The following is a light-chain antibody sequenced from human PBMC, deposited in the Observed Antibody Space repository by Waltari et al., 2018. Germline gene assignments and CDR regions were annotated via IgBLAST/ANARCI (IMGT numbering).Light chain of an antibody. V-gene: IGLV3-21*03. CDR3: QVWDSNSDHHYV. J-gene: IGLJ1*01. Sequence: SYVLTQPPSVSVAPGKTASITCAKNNIGMKSVPWYQRKPGQAPVLVVYDDSDRPSGIPERFSGSNSGNSATLTISSVEAGDEADYYCQVWDSNSDHHYVFGTGTKVTVL. CDR1: NIGMKS. CDR2: DDS.